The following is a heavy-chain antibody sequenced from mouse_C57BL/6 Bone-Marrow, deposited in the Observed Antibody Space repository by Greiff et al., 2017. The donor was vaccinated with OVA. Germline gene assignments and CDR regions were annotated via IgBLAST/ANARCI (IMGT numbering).Heavy chain of an antibody. V-gene: IGHV1-76*01. CDR2: IYPGSGNT. J-gene: IGHJ4*01. Sequence: QVQLQQSGAELVRPGASVKLSCKASGYTFTDYYINWVKQRPGQGLEWIARIYPGSGNTYYNEKFKGKATLTAEKSSSTAYMQLSSLTSEDSAVYFCARELLRYYAMDYWGQGTSVTVSS. D-gene: IGHD1-1*01. CDR1: GYTFTDYY. CDR3: ARELLRYYAMDY.